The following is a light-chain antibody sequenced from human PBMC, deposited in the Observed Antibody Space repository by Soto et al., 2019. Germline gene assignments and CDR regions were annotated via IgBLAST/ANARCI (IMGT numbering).Light chain of an antibody. Sequence: EIVLTQSPGTLSLSPGERATLSCRASQSVSSSYLAWYQQKPGQAPRLLIFSASSRATGIPDRFSGSGFGTDFTLPISRLEPEDYCQQYGSSPRSWTFGQGTKVEIK. CDR2: SAS. J-gene: IGKJ1*01. CDR3: QQYGSSPRSWT. V-gene: IGKV3-20*01. CDR1: QSVSSSY.